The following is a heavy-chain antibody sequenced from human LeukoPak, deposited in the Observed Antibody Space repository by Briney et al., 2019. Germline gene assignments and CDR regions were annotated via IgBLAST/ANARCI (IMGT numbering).Heavy chain of an antibody. J-gene: IGHJ5*02. D-gene: IGHD2-2*01. CDR1: GFTFSSYG. CDR2: IRYDGSNK. CDR3: AKDPDIVVVPAAKGGWFDP. V-gene: IGHV3-30*02. Sequence: GGSLRLSCAASGFTFSSYGMHWVRQAPGKGLEWVAFIRYDGSNKCYADSVKGRFTISRDNSKNTLYLQMNSLRAEDTAVYYCAKDPDIVVVPAAKGGWFDPWGQGTLVTVSS.